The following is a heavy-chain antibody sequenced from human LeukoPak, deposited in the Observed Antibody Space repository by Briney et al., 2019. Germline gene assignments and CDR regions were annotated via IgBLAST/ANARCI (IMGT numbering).Heavy chain of an antibody. CDR1: GFTFSRYA. V-gene: IGHV3-30-3*01. J-gene: IGHJ6*02. Sequence: GGSLRLSCATSGFTFSRYAMHWVRQAPGKGLEWVALISYDANIGSNKYYADSVKGRFTISRDNSKNTVLLQMNSLRVEDTAVYYCAKGIGYGGMDVWGQGTTLIVSS. CDR3: AKGIGYGGMDV. D-gene: IGHD5-12*01. CDR2: ISYDANIGSNK.